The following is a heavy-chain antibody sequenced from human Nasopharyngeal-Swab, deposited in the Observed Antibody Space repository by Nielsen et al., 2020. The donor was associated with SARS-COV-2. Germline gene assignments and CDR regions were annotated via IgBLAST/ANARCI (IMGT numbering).Heavy chain of an antibody. CDR2: IHHSGST. CDR3: AREGILWFGEEMWLFFDY. D-gene: IGHD3-10*01. Sequence: WIRQPPGKGLEWIGYIHHSGSTYYNPSLKSRVTISVDRSKNQFSLKLSSVTAADTAVYYCAREGILWFGEEMWLFFDYWGQGTLVTVSS. J-gene: IGHJ4*02. V-gene: IGHV4-30-2*01.